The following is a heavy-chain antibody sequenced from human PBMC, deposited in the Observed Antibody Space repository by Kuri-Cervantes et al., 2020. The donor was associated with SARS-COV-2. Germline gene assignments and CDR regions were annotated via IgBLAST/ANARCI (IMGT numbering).Heavy chain of an antibody. Sequence: ESLKISCTVSGGSISSSSYYWGWIRQPPGKGLEWIGSIYYSGSTYYNPSLKSRVTISVDTSKNQFSLKLSSVTAADTAVYYCARETYEPLGTIFGVPGVPYFDYWGQGTLVTVSS. D-gene: IGHD3-3*01. CDR1: GGSISSSSYY. V-gene: IGHV4-39*07. J-gene: IGHJ4*02. CDR3: ARETYEPLGTIFGVPGVPYFDY. CDR2: IYYSGST.